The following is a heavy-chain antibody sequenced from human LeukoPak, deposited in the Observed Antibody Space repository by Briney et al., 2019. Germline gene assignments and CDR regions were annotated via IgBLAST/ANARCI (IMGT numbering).Heavy chain of an antibody. Sequence: GASVKVSCKASGGTFSSYAISWVRQAPGQGLEWMGGIIPIFGTANYAQKVQGRVTITTDESTSTGYMELRRLRCSDAVESCCAVGTYYYDSSGCDYWGQGTLVTVSS. CDR1: GGTFSSYA. J-gene: IGHJ4*02. V-gene: IGHV1-69*05. D-gene: IGHD3-22*01. CDR3: AVGTYYYDSSGCDY. CDR2: IIPIFGTA.